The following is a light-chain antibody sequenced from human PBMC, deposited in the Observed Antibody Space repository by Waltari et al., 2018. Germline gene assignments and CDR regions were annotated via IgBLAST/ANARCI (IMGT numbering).Light chain of an antibody. V-gene: IGKV2-30*02. Sequence: DVVMTQSPLSLPVTLGQPASISCRSSQSLVHSDGNTYLSWFQQRPDQSPRRLIYKVSNRDSGVPDRFSGSGSGTDFTLKISRVEAEDVWVYYCMQGTHWPPWTFGQGTKVEIQ. J-gene: IGKJ1*01. CDR2: KVS. CDR3: MQGTHWPPWT. CDR1: QSLVHSDGNTY.